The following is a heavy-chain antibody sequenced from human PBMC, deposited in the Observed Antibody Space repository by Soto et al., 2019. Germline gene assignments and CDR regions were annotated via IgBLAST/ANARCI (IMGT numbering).Heavy chain of an antibody. Sequence: GASVKVSCKASGYTCTSYYIHWARQAPGQGLEWVGIINPSAGSISYAQNFQGRVTMTRDTSTSTVYMELSSLRSEDTAVYYCARVPLYSDSSGYYYDHDYGMDVWGQGTRVTVSS. CDR1: GYTCTSYY. D-gene: IGHD3-22*01. V-gene: IGHV1-46*01. CDR3: ARVPLYSDSSGYYYDHDYGMDV. CDR2: INPSAGSI. J-gene: IGHJ6*02.